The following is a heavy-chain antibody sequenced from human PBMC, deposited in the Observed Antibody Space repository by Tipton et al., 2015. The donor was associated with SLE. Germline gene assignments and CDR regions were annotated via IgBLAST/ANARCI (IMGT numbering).Heavy chain of an antibody. CDR1: GYTFSIYG. D-gene: IGHD5-12*01. CDR2: ISPYNGNT. J-gene: IGHJ4*02. Sequence: QLVQSGAEVKKPGASVKVSCKASGYTFSIYGISWVRQAPGRGLEWMGWISPYNGNTNYAQKFQDRVTMTTDTSTSTAYMELRSLRSDDTAVYYCARRLTRYSGYDYFDYWGQGTLVTVSS. V-gene: IGHV1-18*01. CDR3: ARRLTRYSGYDYFDY.